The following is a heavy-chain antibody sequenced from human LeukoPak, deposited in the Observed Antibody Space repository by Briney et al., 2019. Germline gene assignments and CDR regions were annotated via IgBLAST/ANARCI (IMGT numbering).Heavy chain of an antibody. D-gene: IGHD3-22*01. Sequence: GGSLRLSCAASGFTFSSYGMHWVRQAPGKGLEWVAFIRYDGSNKYYADSVKGRFTISRDNSKNTLYLQMNSLRAEDTAVYYCHVYYYDSSGYYLYYFDYWGQGTLVTVSS. CDR1: GFTFSSYG. CDR3: HVYYYDSSGYYLYYFDY. CDR2: IRYDGSNK. V-gene: IGHV3-30*02. J-gene: IGHJ4*02.